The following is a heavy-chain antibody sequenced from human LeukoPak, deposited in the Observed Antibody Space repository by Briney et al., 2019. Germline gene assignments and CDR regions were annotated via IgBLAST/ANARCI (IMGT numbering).Heavy chain of an antibody. Sequence: SETLSLTCTVSGGSISYYYWSWIRQPPGNGLEWIGYIYYSGSTNYNPSLKSRVTISVDTSKNQFSLKLSSVTAADTAVYYCARGRGIAARPLDYWGQGTLVTVSS. J-gene: IGHJ4*02. CDR1: GGSISYYY. V-gene: IGHV4-59*12. CDR2: IYYSGST. CDR3: ARGRGIAARPLDY. D-gene: IGHD6-6*01.